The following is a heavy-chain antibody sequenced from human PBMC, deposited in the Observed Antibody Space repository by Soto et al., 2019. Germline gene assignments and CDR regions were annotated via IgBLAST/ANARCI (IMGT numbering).Heavy chain of an antibody. CDR2: ISYDGSNK. CDR1: GFTFSSYG. V-gene: IGHV3-30*18. J-gene: IGHJ6*02. CDR3: AKDRRRLIAARPLYYYYGMDV. D-gene: IGHD6-6*01. Sequence: PGGSLRLSCAASGFTFSSYGMHWVRQAPGKGLEWVAVISYDGSNKYYADSVKGRFTISRDNSKNTLYLQMNSLRAEDTAVYYCAKDRRRLIAARPLYYYYGMDVWGQGTTVTVSS.